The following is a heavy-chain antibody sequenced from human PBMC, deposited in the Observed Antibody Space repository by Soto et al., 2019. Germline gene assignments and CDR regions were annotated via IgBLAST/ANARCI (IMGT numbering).Heavy chain of an antibody. D-gene: IGHD2-8*01. CDR3: ARGHNYHNGGYQYFDY. CDR2: ISYDGSNK. Sequence: GGSLRLSCAASGFTFSSYGMHWVRQAPGKGLEWVAVISYDGSNKYYADSVKGRFTISRDNSKNTLYLQMNSLRAEDTAVYYCARGHNYHNGGYQYFDYWGHGTLVTVSS. J-gene: IGHJ4*01. CDR1: GFTFSSYG. V-gene: IGHV3-30*03.